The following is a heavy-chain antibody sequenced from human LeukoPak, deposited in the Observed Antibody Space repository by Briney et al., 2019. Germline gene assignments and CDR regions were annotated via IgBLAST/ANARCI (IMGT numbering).Heavy chain of an antibody. CDR1: GFTVSSNY. Sequence: GGSLRLSCAASGFTVSSNYMSWVRQAPGKGLDWVSLIYSDGSTYYADSVKGRFTISRDNSKNTLYLQMNSLRAEDTAVYYCARDLGIAAAGNAFDIWGQGTMVTVSS. J-gene: IGHJ3*02. CDR2: IYSDGST. V-gene: IGHV3-53*01. CDR3: ARDLGIAAAGNAFDI. D-gene: IGHD6-13*01.